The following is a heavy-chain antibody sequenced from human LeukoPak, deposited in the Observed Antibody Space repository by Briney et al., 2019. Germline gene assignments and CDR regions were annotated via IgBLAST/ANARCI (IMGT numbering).Heavy chain of an antibody. CDR1: GFTVSSNY. V-gene: IGHV3-53*01. Sequence: GGSLRLSCAASGFTVSSNYMSWVRQAPGKGLEWISVIYSGGSTYYADSVKGRFTISRDNSKNTLYLQMNSLRAEDTAVYYCARAPTLNYYYYYMDVWGKGTTVTVSS. CDR3: ARAPTLNYYYYYMDV. J-gene: IGHJ6*03. CDR2: IYSGGST.